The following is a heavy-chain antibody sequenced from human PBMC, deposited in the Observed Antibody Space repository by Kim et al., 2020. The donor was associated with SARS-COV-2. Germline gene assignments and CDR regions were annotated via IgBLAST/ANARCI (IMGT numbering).Heavy chain of an antibody. CDR2: ICYDGSDK. Sequence: GGSLRLSCAASGFTFTSYAMPWVRQAPGKGLEWVAVICYDGSDKYYADSVKGRFTISRDNSKNTLSLQMNSLRAEDTAVYYCARDEAGASNFYRDDY. CDR3: ARDEAGASNFYRDDY. V-gene: IGHV3-33*01. J-gene: IGHJ4*01. D-gene: IGHD3-3*01. CDR1: GFTFTSYA.